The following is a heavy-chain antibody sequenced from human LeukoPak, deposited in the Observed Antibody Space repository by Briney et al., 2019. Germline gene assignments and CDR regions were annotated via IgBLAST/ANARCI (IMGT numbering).Heavy chain of an antibody. CDR2: ISDSGGTT. Sequence: GGSLRLSRAASGFTFSSYAMSWVRQAPGKGLEWVSGISDSGGTTYYADSVKGRFTISRDNSKNTMYLQMNSLRAEDTAVYYCAKRPYSSGYYHFDYWGQGTLVTVSS. D-gene: IGHD3-22*01. V-gene: IGHV3-23*01. J-gene: IGHJ4*02. CDR3: AKRPYSSGYYHFDY. CDR1: GFTFSSYA.